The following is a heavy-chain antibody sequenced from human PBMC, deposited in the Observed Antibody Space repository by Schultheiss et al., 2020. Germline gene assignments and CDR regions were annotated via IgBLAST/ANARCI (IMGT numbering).Heavy chain of an antibody. CDR3: VRDRRNGYNHEAFDY. CDR2: INHSGST. CDR1: GGSFSGYY. D-gene: IGHD5-24*01. Sequence: SETLSLTCAVYGGSFSGYYWSWIRQPPGKGLEWIGEINHSGSTNYNPSLKSRVTISVDKSKNQFSLKLSSVTAADTAVYYCVRDRRNGYNHEAFDYWGQGTLVTVYS. J-gene: IGHJ4*02. V-gene: IGHV4-34*01.